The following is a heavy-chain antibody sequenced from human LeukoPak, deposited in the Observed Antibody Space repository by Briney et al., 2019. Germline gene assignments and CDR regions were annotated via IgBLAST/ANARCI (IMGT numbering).Heavy chain of an antibody. D-gene: IGHD3-9*01. CDR2: IHPSGRL. V-gene: IGHV4-39*07. J-gene: IGHJ4*02. CDR1: GASFSSGDQY. Sequence: SETLSLTCTVSGASFSSGDQYWNWIRQSPGKGLEWIGSIHPSGRLYNNPSLKSRATISIDASKNQFSLKLNSVTAADTAVYYCARGNILTGYCFDYWGQGSLVTVSS. CDR3: ARGNILTGYCFDY.